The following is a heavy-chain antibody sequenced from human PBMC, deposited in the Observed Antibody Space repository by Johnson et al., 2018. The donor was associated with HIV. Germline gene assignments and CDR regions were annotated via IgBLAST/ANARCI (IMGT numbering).Heavy chain of an antibody. D-gene: IGHD2-15*01. CDR3: ARSPRIVVVVAATVGHAFDI. CDR2: ISSSGSTI. J-gene: IGHJ3*02. CDR1: GFTFSDYY. Sequence: HVQLVESGGGVVQPGRSLRLSCAASGFTFSDYYMSWIRQAPGKGLEWVSYISSSGSTIYYADSVKGRFTISRDNVKNSLYLQMNSLRAEDTAVYYCARSPRIVVVVAATVGHAFDIWGQGTMVTVSS. V-gene: IGHV3-11*04.